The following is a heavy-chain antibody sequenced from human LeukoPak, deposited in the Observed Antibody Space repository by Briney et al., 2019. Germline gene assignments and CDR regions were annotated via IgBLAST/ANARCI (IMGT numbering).Heavy chain of an antibody. CDR2: IYSGGST. J-gene: IGHJ4*02. V-gene: IGHV3-66*01. D-gene: IGHD3-22*01. CDR3: ARKANYYDSSGYADY. CDR1: GFTVSSNY. Sequence: GGSLRLSCAASGFTVSSNYMSWVRQAPGKGLEWVSVIYSGGSTYYADSVKGRFTISRDNSKNTLYLQMNSLRAEDTAVYYCARKANYYDSSGYADYWRQGTLVTVSS.